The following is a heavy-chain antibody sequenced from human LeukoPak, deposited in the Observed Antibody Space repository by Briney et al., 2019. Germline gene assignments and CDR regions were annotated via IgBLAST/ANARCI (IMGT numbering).Heavy chain of an antibody. CDR1: GFTFSSYA. V-gene: IGHV3-30-3*01. Sequence: PGGSLRLSCAASGFTFSSYAMHWVRQAPGKGLEWVAVMSYDGSNKYYADSVKGRFTISRDNSKNTLYLQMNSLRAEDTAVYYCARGLYYYDSSGYGDWFDPWGQGTLVTVSS. CDR3: ARGLYYYDSSGYGDWFDP. CDR2: MSYDGSNK. J-gene: IGHJ5*02. D-gene: IGHD3-22*01.